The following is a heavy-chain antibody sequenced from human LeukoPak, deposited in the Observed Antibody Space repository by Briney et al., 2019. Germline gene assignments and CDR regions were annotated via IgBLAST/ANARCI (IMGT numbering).Heavy chain of an antibody. CDR2: VNHSGST. Sequence: SETLSLTCAVYGGSFSGYYWSWIRQPPGKGLEWIGEVNHSGSTNYNPSLKSRVTISVDTSKNQFPLKLSSVTAADTAVFHCARGRGAVAGYFDYWGQGALVTVSS. CDR3: ARGRGAVAGYFDY. D-gene: IGHD6-19*01. CDR1: GGSFSGYY. V-gene: IGHV4-34*01. J-gene: IGHJ4*02.